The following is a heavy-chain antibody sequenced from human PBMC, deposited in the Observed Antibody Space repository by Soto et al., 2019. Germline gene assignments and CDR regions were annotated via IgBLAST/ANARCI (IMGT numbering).Heavy chain of an antibody. Sequence: SVKVSCKASGGTFSSYAISWVRQAPGQGLEWMGGIIPIFGTANYAQKFQGRVTITADKSTSTAYMELSSLRSEDTAVYYCATRMGSTSYPGPYYYYGMDVWGQGTTVTVSS. CDR3: ATRMGSTSYPGPYYYYGMDV. J-gene: IGHJ6*02. CDR1: GGTFSSYA. D-gene: IGHD2-2*01. CDR2: IIPIFGTA. V-gene: IGHV1-69*06.